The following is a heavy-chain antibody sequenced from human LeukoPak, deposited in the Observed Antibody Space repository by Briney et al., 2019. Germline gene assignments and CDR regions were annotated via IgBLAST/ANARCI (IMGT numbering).Heavy chain of an antibody. D-gene: IGHD6-19*01. J-gene: IGHJ3*02. CDR3: ARVWWLVRAFDI. Sequence: PGGSLRLSCAASGFTFSSYSMNWVRQAPGKGLEWVSYISSSSSTIYYADSVKGRFTISRDNAKNSLYLQMNSLRAEDTAVYYCARVWWLVRAFDIWGQGTMVTFSS. CDR1: GFTFSSYS. V-gene: IGHV3-48*01. CDR2: ISSSSSTI.